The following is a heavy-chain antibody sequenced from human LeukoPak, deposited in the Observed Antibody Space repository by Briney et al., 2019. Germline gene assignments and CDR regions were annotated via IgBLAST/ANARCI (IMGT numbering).Heavy chain of an antibody. V-gene: IGHV3-23*01. J-gene: IGHJ4*02. CDR3: AKHHLGYSLDY. CDR1: GFTFRTSA. CDR2: INGADYST. Sequence: GGSLRLSCAASGFTFRTSAMSWVRQAPGKGLQWVSSINGADYSTYYADSVKGRFTISRDNSKNTLYLQMNSLRAGDTAIYYCAKHHLGYSLDYWGQGTLVTVSS. D-gene: IGHD7-27*01.